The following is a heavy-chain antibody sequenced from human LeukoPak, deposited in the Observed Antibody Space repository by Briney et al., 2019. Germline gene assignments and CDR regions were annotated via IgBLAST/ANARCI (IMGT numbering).Heavy chain of an antibody. CDR1: GFTFNTYA. CDR2: ISASGGTT. CDR3: AKGCGGTSDSAIDY. D-gene: IGHD2-15*01. J-gene: IGHJ4*02. V-gene: IGHV3-23*01. Sequence: PGGSLRLSGAASGFTFNTYAMSWVRQAPGKGLEGVTAISASGGTTYYAESVKGRFTISRDNSKNTLFVQMNSLRVGDTAVYYCAKGCGGTSDSAIDYWGQGTLVTVSS.